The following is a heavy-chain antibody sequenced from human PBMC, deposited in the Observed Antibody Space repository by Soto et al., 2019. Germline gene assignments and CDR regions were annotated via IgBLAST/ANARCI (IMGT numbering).Heavy chain of an antibody. D-gene: IGHD3-3*01. CDR3: ARDRQYYNFWSGYQNEGPDGMDV. V-gene: IGHV4-34*01. CDR2: INDSGGT. J-gene: IGHJ6*02. Sequence: SETLSLTCAVYGGSFSGYYWTWIRQAPGKGLEWIGEINDSGGTNYNSSLKSRVNISVDTSKKQFSLFLYFVTAADTAVYYCARDRQYYNFWSGYQNEGPDGMDVWGQGTTVTVSS. CDR1: GGSFSGYY.